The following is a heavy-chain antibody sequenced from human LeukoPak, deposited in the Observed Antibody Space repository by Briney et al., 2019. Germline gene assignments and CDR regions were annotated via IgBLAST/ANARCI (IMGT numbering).Heavy chain of an antibody. D-gene: IGHD1-26*01. CDR2: IYHSGST. Sequence: SETLSLTCAVSGGSISSSNWWSWVRQPPGKGLEWIGEIYHSGSTNYNPSLKSRVTISVDKSKNQFSLKLSSVTAADTAVYYCARDLSGSYLYYFDYWGQGTLVTVSS. J-gene: IGHJ4*02. CDR3: ARDLSGSYLYYFDY. CDR1: GGSISSSNW. V-gene: IGHV4-4*02.